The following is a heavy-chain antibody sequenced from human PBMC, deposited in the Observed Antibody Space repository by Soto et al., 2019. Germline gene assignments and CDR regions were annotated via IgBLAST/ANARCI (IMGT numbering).Heavy chain of an antibody. CDR3: ARLGFCSGGSCQRIPDY. Sequence: GGSLRLSCAASEFTFSIYSMIWVRQAPGKGLEWLSYITSTSSTMYYADSVKGRFTISRDNAKNSLYLQMNSLRDEDTAVYYCARLGFCSGGSCQRIPDYWGQGALVTVSS. V-gene: IGHV3-48*02. CDR1: EFTFSIYS. CDR2: ITSTSSTM. J-gene: IGHJ4*02. D-gene: IGHD2-15*01.